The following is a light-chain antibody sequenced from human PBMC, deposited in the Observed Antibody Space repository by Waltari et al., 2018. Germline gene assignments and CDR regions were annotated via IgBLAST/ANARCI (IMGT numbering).Light chain of an antibody. Sequence: QSVLTQPPSASGTPGQRVTISCSGSSSNIGSSYVYWYQQVPGTAPKLLIYRNNPRPSGFPDRCSGSKSGTSASLAISGLRSEDEADYYCEAWDDSLSVLVFGGGTKVTVL. CDR1: SSNIGSSY. CDR2: RNN. CDR3: EAWDDSLSVLV. V-gene: IGLV1-47*01. J-gene: IGLJ3*02.